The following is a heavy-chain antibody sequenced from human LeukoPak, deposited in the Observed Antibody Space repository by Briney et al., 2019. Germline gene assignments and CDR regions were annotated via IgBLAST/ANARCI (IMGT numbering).Heavy chain of an antibody. J-gene: IGHJ6*02. CDR2: ISYDGSNK. D-gene: IGHD4-23*01. V-gene: IGHV3-30*18. Sequence: PGGSLRLSCAASGFPFSSYGMHWVRQAPGKGLEWVAVISYDGSNKYYADSVKGRFTISRDNSKNTLYLQMNSLRAEDTAVYYCANRGGNPYYYYGMDVWGQGTTVTVSS. CDR3: ANRGGNPYYYYGMDV. CDR1: GFPFSSYG.